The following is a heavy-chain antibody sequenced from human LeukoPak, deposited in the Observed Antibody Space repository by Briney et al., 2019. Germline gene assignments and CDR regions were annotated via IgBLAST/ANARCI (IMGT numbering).Heavy chain of an antibody. CDR1: GFAFSTYW. D-gene: IGHD2-2*01. Sequence: EGSLRLSCAASGFAFSTYWVHWVRQVPGKGLVWVSSINRDGSATYYADSVRGRFTISRDNAKNTLYLQMKSLRAEDTAVFYCARDEGSEVPTIQGFDLWGQGTLVTVSS. CDR2: INRDGSAT. CDR3: ARDEGSEVPTIQGFDL. V-gene: IGHV3-74*01. J-gene: IGHJ4*02.